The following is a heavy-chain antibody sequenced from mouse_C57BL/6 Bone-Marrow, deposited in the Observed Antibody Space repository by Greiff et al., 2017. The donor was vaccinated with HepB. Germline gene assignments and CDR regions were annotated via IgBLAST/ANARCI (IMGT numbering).Heavy chain of an antibody. V-gene: IGHV1-82*01. CDR1: GYAFSSSW. CDR2: IYPGDGDT. Sequence: QVQLQQSGPELVKPGASVKISCKASGYAFSSSWMNWVKQRPGKGLEWIGRIYPGDGDTNYNGKFKGKATLTADKSSSTAYMQLSSLTSEDSAVYFCAHYYGSSYLYFGVWGTGTTVTVAS. J-gene: IGHJ1*03. CDR3: AHYYGSSYLYFGV. D-gene: IGHD1-1*01.